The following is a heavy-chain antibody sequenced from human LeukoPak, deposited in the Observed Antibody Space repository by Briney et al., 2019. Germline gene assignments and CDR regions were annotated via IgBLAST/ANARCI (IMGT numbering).Heavy chain of an antibody. CDR2: IIPILGIA. V-gene: IGHV1-69*02. CDR3: ARGNGSYPNDY. Sequence: SVKVSCKASGGPFSSYTISWLRQAPGQGLEWMGRIIPILGIANYAQKFQGRVTITADKSTSTAYMELSSLRSEDTAVYYCARGNGSYPNDYWGQGTLVTVSS. D-gene: IGHD1-26*01. J-gene: IGHJ4*02. CDR1: GGPFSSYT.